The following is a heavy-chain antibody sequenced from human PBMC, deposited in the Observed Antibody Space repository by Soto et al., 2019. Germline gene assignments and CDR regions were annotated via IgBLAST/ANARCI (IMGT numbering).Heavy chain of an antibody. D-gene: IGHD3-3*01. V-gene: IGHV3-33*01. J-gene: IGHJ5*02. Sequence: GGSLRLSCAASGFTFSSYGMHWVRQAPGKGLEWVAVIWYDGSNKYYADSVKGRFTISRDNSKNTLYLQMNSLRAEDTAVYYCARDNSIRVLEWLGARAWFDPWGQGTLVTVSS. CDR3: ARDNSIRVLEWLGARAWFDP. CDR2: IWYDGSNK. CDR1: GFTFSSYG.